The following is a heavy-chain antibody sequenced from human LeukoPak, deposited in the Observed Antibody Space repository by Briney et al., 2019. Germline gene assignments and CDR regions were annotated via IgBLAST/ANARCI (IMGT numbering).Heavy chain of an antibody. Sequence: GASVKVSCKASGYTFTDYAIHWVRQAPGQGLEWMGWINPEKRDTGYAHKFQGRVTMTSDTSISTAYMELSSLRSDDTAVYYCAKKVRGPSHPLDFWGQGTLVTVSS. CDR1: GYTFTDYA. CDR3: AKKVRGPSHPLDF. CDR2: INPEKRDT. V-gene: IGHV1-2*02. D-gene: IGHD5-12*01. J-gene: IGHJ4*02.